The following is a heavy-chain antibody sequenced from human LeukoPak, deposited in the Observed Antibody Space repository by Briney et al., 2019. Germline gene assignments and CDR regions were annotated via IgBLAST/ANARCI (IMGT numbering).Heavy chain of an antibody. J-gene: IGHJ4*02. D-gene: IGHD2-15*01. V-gene: IGHV1-46*01. CDR2: INPSGGST. CDR1: GYTFTCYY. CDR3: ARGPVVVVVAATVDY. Sequence: GASVKVSCKASGYTFTCYYMHWVRQAPGQGLEWVGIINPSGGSTSYAQKFQGRVTMTRDTSTSTVYMEPSSLRSEDTAVYYCARGPVVVVVAATVDYWGQGTLVTVSS.